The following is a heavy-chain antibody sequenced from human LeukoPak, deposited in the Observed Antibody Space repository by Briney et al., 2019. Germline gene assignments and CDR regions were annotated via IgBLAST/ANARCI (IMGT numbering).Heavy chain of an antibody. CDR1: GFTFNNFV. CDR3: VKSLTPATADTYYYYAMDV. V-gene: IGHV3-64D*06. CDR2: ISSNGGST. J-gene: IGHJ6*04. D-gene: IGHD2-15*01. Sequence: GGSLRLSCSASGFTFNNFVMHWVHQAPGKGLEYVSVISSNGGSTYSADSVKGRFTISRDNSKNTLYLQMSSLRAEDTAVYYCVKSLTPATADTYYYYAMDVWGKGTTVTVSS.